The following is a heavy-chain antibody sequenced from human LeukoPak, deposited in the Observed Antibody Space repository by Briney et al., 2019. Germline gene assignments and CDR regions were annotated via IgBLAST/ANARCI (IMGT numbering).Heavy chain of an antibody. CDR1: GFTMRNHW. J-gene: IGHJ4*02. CDR2: IKQDGSEI. D-gene: IGHD3-22*01. CDR3: GRAAYSGNSDVNY. V-gene: IGHV3-7*01. Sequence: PSGGSLRLSCAASGFTMRNHWMSWVRQAPGKGLEWVADIKQDGSEIHYVDSVKGRFTISRDNAKNSLYLQMNSLRAEDTAVYYCGRAAYSGNSDVNYWGQGTLVTVSS.